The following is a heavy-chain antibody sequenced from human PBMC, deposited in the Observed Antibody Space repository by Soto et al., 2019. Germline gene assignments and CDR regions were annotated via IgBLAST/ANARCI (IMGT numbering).Heavy chain of an antibody. CDR2: IYYSGST. CDR1: GGSISSSSYY. V-gene: IGHV4-39*01. Sequence: PSETLSLTCTVSGGSISSSSYYWGWIRQPPGKGLEWIGSIYYSGSTYYNPSPKSRVTISVDTSKNQFSLKLSSVTAADTAVYYCARVCIAAAGTTGDYYYYGMDVWGQGTTVTVSS. CDR3: ARVCIAAAGTTGDYYYYGMDV. J-gene: IGHJ6*02. D-gene: IGHD6-13*01.